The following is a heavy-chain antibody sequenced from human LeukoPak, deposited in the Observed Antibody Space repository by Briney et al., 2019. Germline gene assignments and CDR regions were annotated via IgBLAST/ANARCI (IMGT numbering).Heavy chain of an antibody. CDR3: ARELGGYYYDSSGYYSFDY. V-gene: IGHV1-18*01. Sequence: GASVKVSCKASGYTFTSYGISWVRQAPGQGLEWMGWISAYNGNTNYAQKLQGRATMTTDTSTSTAYMELRSLRSDDTAVYYCARELGGYYYDSSGYYSFDYWGQGTLVTVSS. J-gene: IGHJ4*02. CDR1: GYTFTSYG. CDR2: ISAYNGNT. D-gene: IGHD3-22*01.